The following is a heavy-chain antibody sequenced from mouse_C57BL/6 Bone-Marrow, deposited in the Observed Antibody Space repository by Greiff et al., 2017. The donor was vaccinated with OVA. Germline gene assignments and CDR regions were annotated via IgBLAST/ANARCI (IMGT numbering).Heavy chain of an antibody. CDR3: ARRGTTVVATRDYAMDD. Sequence: EVQLQQSGPELVKPGASVKISCKASGYSFTGYYMNWVKQSPEKSLEWIGEINPSTGGTTYNQKFKAKATLTVDKSSSTAYMQLKRLTSEDSAVYYCARRGTTVVATRDYAMDDWGQGTSVTVSS. CDR2: INPSTGGT. V-gene: IGHV1-42*01. CDR1: GYSFTGYY. J-gene: IGHJ4*01. D-gene: IGHD1-1*01.